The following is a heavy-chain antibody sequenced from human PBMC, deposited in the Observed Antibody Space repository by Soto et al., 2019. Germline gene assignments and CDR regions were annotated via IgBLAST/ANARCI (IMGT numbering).Heavy chain of an antibody. CDR3: ASRCANCSSSPYYYGMDV. Sequence: ASVKVSCKASGCTFTSYYMHWVRQAPGQGLEWMGIINPSGGSTSYAQKFQGRVTMTRDTSTSTVYMELSSLRSEDTAVYYCASRCANCSSSPYYYGMDVWGQGTTVTVSS. CDR1: GCTFTSYY. V-gene: IGHV1-46*01. J-gene: IGHJ6*02. D-gene: IGHD2-2*01. CDR2: INPSGGST.